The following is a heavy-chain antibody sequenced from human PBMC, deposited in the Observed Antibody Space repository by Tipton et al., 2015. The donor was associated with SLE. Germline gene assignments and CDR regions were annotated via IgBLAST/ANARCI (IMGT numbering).Heavy chain of an antibody. D-gene: IGHD6-13*01. CDR3: GRWRRQQLPYDAFEI. J-gene: IGHJ3*02. CDR1: GGSISGYY. CDR2: INTSGSS. Sequence: GLVKPSETLSLTCTVSGGSISGYYWSWIRQPAGKGLEWIGRINTSGSSNYNPSLKSRVTISVDTSKNQFSLNLTSVTAADTAVYYCGRWRRQQLPYDAFEIWGPGTKGTVS. V-gene: IGHV4-4*07.